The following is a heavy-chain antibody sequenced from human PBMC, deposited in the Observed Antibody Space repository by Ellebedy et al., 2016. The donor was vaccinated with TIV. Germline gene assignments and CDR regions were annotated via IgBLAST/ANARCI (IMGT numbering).Heavy chain of an antibody. CDR1: GYSFISYW. CDR3: ARRGHRDTGYFQN. V-gene: IGHV5-51*01. CDR2: IYPGDSDT. J-gene: IGHJ1*01. Sequence: GESLKISCTGSGYSFISYWIGWLRQMPGKGLEWMGIIYPGDSDTRYSPSFQDQVTISADKSISTAYLQWSSLKASETDMYYCARRGHRDTGYFQNWGQGTLVTVSS. D-gene: IGHD5-18*01.